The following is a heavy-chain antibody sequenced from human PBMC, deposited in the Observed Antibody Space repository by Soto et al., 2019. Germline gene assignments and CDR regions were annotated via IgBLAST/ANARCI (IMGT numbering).Heavy chain of an antibody. D-gene: IGHD3-3*02. Sequence: PGGSLRLSCAASGFTFSSYGMHWVRQAPGKGLEWVAVISYDGSNKYYADSVKGRFTISRDNSKNTLYLQMNSLRAEDTAVYYWAKTKPRRFSPWFDPWGQGSLVTVSS. CDR2: ISYDGSNK. V-gene: IGHV3-30*18. J-gene: IGHJ5*02. CDR3: AKTKPRRFSPWFDP. CDR1: GFTFSSYG.